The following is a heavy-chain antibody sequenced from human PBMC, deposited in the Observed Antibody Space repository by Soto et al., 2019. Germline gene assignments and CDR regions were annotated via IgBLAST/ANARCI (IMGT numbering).Heavy chain of an antibody. J-gene: IGHJ6*02. V-gene: IGHV4-59*08. Sequence: ASETLSLTCTVSGGSISSYYWSWIRQPPGKGLEWIGYIYYSGSTNYNPSLKSRVTISVDTSKNQFSLKLSSVTAADTAVYYCALQIAGGDYYGMDVWGQGTTVTVSS. CDR1: GGSISSYY. CDR2: IYYSGST. D-gene: IGHD3-10*01. CDR3: ALQIAGGDYYGMDV.